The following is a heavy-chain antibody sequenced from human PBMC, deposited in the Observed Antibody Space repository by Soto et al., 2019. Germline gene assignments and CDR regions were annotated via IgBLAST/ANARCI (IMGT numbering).Heavy chain of an antibody. Sequence: PSETLSLTCAVYGGSFSGNYWIWIRQPPGKGLEWIAEINHSGSSNYNPSLRGRVTISVDTAKSQFSLWLNSVTAADTAVYYCARGSIPSRGVLGFWGEGTQGTVS. D-gene: IGHD2-2*02. CDR1: GGSFSGNY. V-gene: IGHV4-34*01. J-gene: IGHJ4*02. CDR2: INHSGSS. CDR3: ARGSIPSRGVLGF.